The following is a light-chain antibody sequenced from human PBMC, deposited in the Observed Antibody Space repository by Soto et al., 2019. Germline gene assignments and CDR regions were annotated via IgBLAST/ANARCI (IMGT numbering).Light chain of an antibody. CDR1: QDTSNY. CDR3: QQYDNLPLT. CDR2: DAS. Sequence: DIQMTQSPSSLSASVGDRVTITCQASQDTSNYLNWYQQKPGIAPKLLIYDASNLETGVPSRFSGSGSGTDFTFTISSLQPEDIATYYCQQYDNLPLTFGGGTKVEIQ. J-gene: IGKJ4*01. V-gene: IGKV1-33*01.